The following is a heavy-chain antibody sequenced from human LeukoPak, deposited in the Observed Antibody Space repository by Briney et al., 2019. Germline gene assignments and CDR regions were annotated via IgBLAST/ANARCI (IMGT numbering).Heavy chain of an antibody. V-gene: IGHV1-18*01. CDR2: ISTYNGNT. D-gene: IGHD6-13*01. Sequence: ASVKVSCKASGYTFTSYGIIWVRQAPGQGLEWMGWISTYNGNTNYAQKIQGRVTMTTDTSTSTAYMELRSLRSDDTAVYYCARDLPYSSSWESIDYWGQGTLVTVSS. CDR1: GYTFTSYG. CDR3: ARDLPYSSSWESIDY. J-gene: IGHJ4*02.